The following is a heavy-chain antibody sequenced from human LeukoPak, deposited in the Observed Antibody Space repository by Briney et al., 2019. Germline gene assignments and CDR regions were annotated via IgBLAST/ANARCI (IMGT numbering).Heavy chain of an antibody. Sequence: ASVKVSCKASGGTFSSYAISWVRQAPGQGLEWMGGIIPIFGTANYAQKFQGRVTITADESTSTAYMELSSLRSEDTAVYYCARSTYYYDSSGYYPFDYWGQGTLVTVSS. CDR1: GGTFSSYA. CDR3: ARSTYYYDSSGYYPFDY. V-gene: IGHV1-69*13. J-gene: IGHJ4*02. D-gene: IGHD3-22*01. CDR2: IIPIFGTA.